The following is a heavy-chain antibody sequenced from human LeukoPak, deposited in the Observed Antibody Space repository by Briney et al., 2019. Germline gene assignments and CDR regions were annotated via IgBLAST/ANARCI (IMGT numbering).Heavy chain of an antibody. J-gene: IGHJ4*02. CDR3: AKDREYYGSGSPFDY. Sequence: GGSPRLSCAASGFTFSSYALHWVRQAPGKGLDWVAVISYDGSNEYYADSVKGRFTISRDNSKNTLYLQMNSLRAEDTAVYYCAKDREYYGSGSPFDYWGQGTLVTVSS. CDR1: GFTFSSYA. V-gene: IGHV3-30*18. D-gene: IGHD3-10*01. CDR2: ISYDGSNE.